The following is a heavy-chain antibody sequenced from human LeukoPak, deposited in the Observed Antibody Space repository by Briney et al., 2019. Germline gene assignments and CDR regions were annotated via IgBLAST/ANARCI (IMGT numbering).Heavy chain of an antibody. CDR2: ITTSSSYT. CDR1: GFTFSDYY. CDR3: ARDGGAIPPDAFDI. D-gene: IGHD3-16*01. Sequence: GGSLRLSCAASGFTFSDYYMNWIRQTPGQGLEWLSYITTSSSYTNYADSVKGRFNISRDNTKNSLFLQMNSLRAEDTAVYYCARDGGAIPPDAFDIWGQGTMVTVSS. J-gene: IGHJ3*02. V-gene: IGHV3-11*05.